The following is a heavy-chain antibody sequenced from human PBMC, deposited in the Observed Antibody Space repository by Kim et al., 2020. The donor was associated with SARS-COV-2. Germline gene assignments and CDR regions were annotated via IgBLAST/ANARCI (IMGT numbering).Heavy chain of an antibody. CDR1: GGSITSNH. J-gene: IGHJ2*01. CDR2: IYYSVST. D-gene: IGHD3-22*01. CDR3: AGVIYYDSSSYCSRSSDWYFDL. V-gene: IGHV4-59*01. Sequence: SETLSLTCTVSGGSITSNHWSWIRQPPGKGLEWIGYIYYSVSTNYNRSLKSRVNISIDTSKNQFSLKLSSVTAADTAVYYWAGVIYYDSSSYCSRSSDWYFDLWGHGTLVTVSS.